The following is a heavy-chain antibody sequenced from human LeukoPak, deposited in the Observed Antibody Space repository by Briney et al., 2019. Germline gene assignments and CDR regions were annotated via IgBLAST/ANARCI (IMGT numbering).Heavy chain of an antibody. D-gene: IGHD4-17*01. CDR1: GGSISSSSYY. CDR3: ASAPSDYGDYGFDP. Sequence: SETLSLTCTVSGGSISSSSYYWSWIRQPPGKGLEWIGYIYYSGSTNYNPSLKSRVTISVDTSKNQFSLKLSSVTAADTAVYYCASAPSDYGDYGFDPWGQGTLVTVSS. CDR2: IYYSGST. J-gene: IGHJ5*02. V-gene: IGHV4-61*01.